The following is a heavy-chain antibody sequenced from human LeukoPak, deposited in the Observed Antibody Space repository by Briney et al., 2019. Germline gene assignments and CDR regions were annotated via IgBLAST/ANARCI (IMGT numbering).Heavy chain of an antibody. V-gene: IGHV4-39*07. Sequence: SETLSLTCTVSGGSISSSSYYWGWIRQPPGKGLEWIGSIYYSGSTYYNPSLKSRVTTSIDTSKNQFSLKLSSVTAADTAVYYCAREGYDSSGYRDYFDYWGQGTLVTVSS. D-gene: IGHD3-22*01. CDR2: IYYSGST. CDR3: AREGYDSSGYRDYFDY. J-gene: IGHJ4*02. CDR1: GGSISSSSYY.